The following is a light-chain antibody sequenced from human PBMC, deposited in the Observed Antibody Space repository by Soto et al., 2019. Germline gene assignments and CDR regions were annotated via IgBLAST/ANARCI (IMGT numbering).Light chain of an antibody. J-gene: IGKJ3*01. CDR2: GTS. V-gene: IGKV3-20*01. Sequence: IVLTQSPGTLSLSPGDTATLSCRASQSIDSSYVAWYQQKPGQPPSLLVYGTSTRATGIPGRFSGSGSGTDCTLSISRLEAEDCAVYFCQWSGTFGPGTKV. CDR3: QWSGT. CDR1: QSIDSSY.